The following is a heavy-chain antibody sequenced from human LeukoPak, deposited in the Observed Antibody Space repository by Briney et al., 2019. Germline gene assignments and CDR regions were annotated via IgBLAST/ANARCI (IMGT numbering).Heavy chain of an antibody. V-gene: IGHV3-23*01. D-gene: IGHD1-14*01. CDR1: GXTXXSYA. Sequence: LRLSCAXSGXTXXSYAMSWVRQAPGKGLEWVSAISGSGGSTYYADSVKGRFTISRDNSKNTLYLQMNSLRAEDTAVYYCAKDDRPLRGCYFDYWGQGTLVTVSS. CDR2: ISGSGGST. CDR3: AKDDRPLRGCYFDY. J-gene: IGHJ4*02.